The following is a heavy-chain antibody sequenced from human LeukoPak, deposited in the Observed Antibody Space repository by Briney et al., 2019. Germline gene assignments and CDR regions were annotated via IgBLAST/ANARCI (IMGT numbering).Heavy chain of an antibody. J-gene: IGHJ4*02. Sequence: PSETLSLTCTVSGGSISSGSYYWSWIRQPAGKGLEWIGRIYTSGSTNYNPSLKSRVTISVDTSKNQFSLKLSSVTAADTAVYYCARGDSSGWFSYFDYWGQGTLVTVSS. CDR2: IYTSGST. V-gene: IGHV4-61*02. CDR3: ARGDSSGWFSYFDY. D-gene: IGHD6-19*01. CDR1: GGSISSGSYY.